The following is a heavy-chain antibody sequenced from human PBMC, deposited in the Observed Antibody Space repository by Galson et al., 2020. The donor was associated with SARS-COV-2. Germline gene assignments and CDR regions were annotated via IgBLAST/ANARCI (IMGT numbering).Heavy chain of an antibody. CDR2: VFQSGNT. CDR3: ARLYRDSRDNYFWFDP. Sequence: SETLSLTCDVFGDSISSNHWWTWVRQPPGKGLEWIGEVFQSGNTNYNPSLKSRVIMSVDRSKNQFSLKVNSVTTADTAIYYCARLYRDSRDNYFWFDPWSQGTLVTVSS. V-gene: IGHV4-4*02. D-gene: IGHD3-22*01. CDR1: GDSISSNHW. J-gene: IGHJ5*02.